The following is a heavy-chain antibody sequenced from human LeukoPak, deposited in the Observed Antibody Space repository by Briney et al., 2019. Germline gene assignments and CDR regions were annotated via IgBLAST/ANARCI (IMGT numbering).Heavy chain of an antibody. CDR1: GFTFSRFT. CDR2: ITSSSSYI. CDR3: ARSLVPGTYYYYYYMDV. Sequence: GGSLRLSCAASGFTFSRFTMNWVRQAPGKGLEWVSSITSSSSYIYYADSVKGRFTISRDNSKNTLYLQMSSLRGEETAVYYCARSLVPGTYYYYYYMDVWGKGTTVTVSS. D-gene: IGHD1-1*01. J-gene: IGHJ6*03. V-gene: IGHV3-21*01.